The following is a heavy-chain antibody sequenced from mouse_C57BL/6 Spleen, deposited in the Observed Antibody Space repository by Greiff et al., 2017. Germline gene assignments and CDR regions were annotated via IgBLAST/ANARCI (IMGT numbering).Heavy chain of an antibody. CDR1: GFTFTDYY. Sequence: EVKVVESGGGLVQPGGSLSLSCAASGFTFTDYYMSWVRQPPGKALEWLGFIRNKANGYTTEYSASVKGRFTISRDNSQSILYLQMNALRAEDSATYDCARYGREGTSAMDDWGQGTSVTVSS. D-gene: IGHD1-3*01. CDR3: ARYGREGTSAMDD. V-gene: IGHV7-3*01. J-gene: IGHJ4*01. CDR2: IRNKANGYTT.